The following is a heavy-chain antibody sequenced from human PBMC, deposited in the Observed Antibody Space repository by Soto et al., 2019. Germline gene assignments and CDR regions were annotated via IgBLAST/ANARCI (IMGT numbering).Heavy chain of an antibody. CDR3: AIDCTKSSSWPYYFDY. D-gene: IGHD6-13*01. J-gene: IGHJ4*02. Sequence: QVQLVQSGAEVKKPGASVKVSCKASGYTFTTYGISWVRQAPGQGLEWMGWISAYSGSTKFAQKLQGRVTMTTDTSTTTPYMELRSLTSDATAVYYCAIDCTKSSSWPYYFDYWGQGTLVTVSP. V-gene: IGHV1-18*01. CDR1: GYTFTTYG. CDR2: ISAYSGST.